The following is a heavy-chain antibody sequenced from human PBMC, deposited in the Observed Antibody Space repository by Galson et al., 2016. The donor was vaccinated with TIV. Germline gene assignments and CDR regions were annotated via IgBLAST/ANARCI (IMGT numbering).Heavy chain of an antibody. D-gene: IGHD4-17*01. CDR1: GFTFSDYG. Sequence: SLRLSCAASGFTFSDYGMHWARQAPGKGLEWVAVISYDGSDQYYAGSVKGRFTISRDNSKNTLYLQMNSLGSDDTAMYYCAKDPRLYGDYFLHYFDYWGQGTLVTVSS. CDR2: ISYDGSDQ. V-gene: IGHV3-30*18. J-gene: IGHJ4*02. CDR3: AKDPRLYGDYFLHYFDY.